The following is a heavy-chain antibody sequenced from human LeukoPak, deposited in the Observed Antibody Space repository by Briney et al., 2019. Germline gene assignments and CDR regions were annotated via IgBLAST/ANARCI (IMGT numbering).Heavy chain of an antibody. CDR2: ISAYNGNT. D-gene: IGHD6-13*01. CDR3: ARDPGRYSSSWSDY. J-gene: IGHJ4*02. CDR1: GYTFTSYG. V-gene: IGHV1-18*01. Sequence: ASVKVSCKASGYTFTSYGISWVRQAPGQGLEWMGWISAYNGNTNYAQKLQGRVTMTTDTSTSTAYMELRSLRSDDTAVYYCARDPGRYSSSWSDYWGQGTLVTVSS.